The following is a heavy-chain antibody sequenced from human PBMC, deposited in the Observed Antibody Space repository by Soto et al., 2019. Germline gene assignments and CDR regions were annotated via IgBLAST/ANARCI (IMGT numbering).Heavy chain of an antibody. Sequence: QVQLVQSGAEVKKPGASVKVSCKASGYTFTSYGISWVRQAPGQGLEWMGWISAYNGNTNYAQKFQGRVTMTTDTSTSTAYMELRSLRSDDTAVYYCARSPDYGDYVPMYYYYYMDVWGKGTTVTVSS. CDR1: GYTFTSYG. D-gene: IGHD4-17*01. J-gene: IGHJ6*03. CDR2: ISAYNGNT. V-gene: IGHV1-18*01. CDR3: ARSPDYGDYVPMYYYYYMDV.